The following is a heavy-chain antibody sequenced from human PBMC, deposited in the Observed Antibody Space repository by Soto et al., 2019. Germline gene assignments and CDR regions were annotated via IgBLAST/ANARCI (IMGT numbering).Heavy chain of an antibody. CDR3: AKFPDY. J-gene: IGHJ4*02. CDR2: IGGSGSST. Sequence: PGGSLRLSCEASGFTFSSYAMNWVRQPPGKGLEWVSKIGGSGSSTYYAASVKGRFTISRDNSKDTLYLQMNSLSAGDTAVYYCAKFPDYWGQGTLVTVSS. CDR1: GFTFSSYA. V-gene: IGHV3-23*01.